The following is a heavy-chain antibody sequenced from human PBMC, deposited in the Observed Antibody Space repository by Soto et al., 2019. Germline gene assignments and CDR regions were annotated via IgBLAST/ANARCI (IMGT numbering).Heavy chain of an antibody. D-gene: IGHD4-17*01. CDR3: AKDHRIYGDSGFDY. CDR2: ISGSGGST. V-gene: IGHV3-23*01. J-gene: IGHJ4*02. Sequence: HPGGSLRLSCAASGFTFSSYAMSWVRQAPGKGLEWVSAISGSGGSTYYADSVKGRFTISRDNSKNTLYLQMNSLRAEDTAVYYCAKDHRIYGDSGFDYWGQGTLVTVSS. CDR1: GFTFSSYA.